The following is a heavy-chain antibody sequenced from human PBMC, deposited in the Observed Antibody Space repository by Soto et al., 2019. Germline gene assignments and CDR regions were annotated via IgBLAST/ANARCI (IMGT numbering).Heavy chain of an antibody. J-gene: IGHJ3*02. CDR1: GGSISSSSYY. Sequence: QLQLQESGPGLVKPSETLSLTCTVSGGSISSSSYYWGWIRQPPGKGLEWIGSIYYSGGTYYNPSLKSRVTISVDTSKNQFSLKLSSVTAADTAVYYCARRYSGSKGAFDIWGQGTMVTVSS. D-gene: IGHD1-26*01. CDR2: IYYSGGT. V-gene: IGHV4-39*01. CDR3: ARRYSGSKGAFDI.